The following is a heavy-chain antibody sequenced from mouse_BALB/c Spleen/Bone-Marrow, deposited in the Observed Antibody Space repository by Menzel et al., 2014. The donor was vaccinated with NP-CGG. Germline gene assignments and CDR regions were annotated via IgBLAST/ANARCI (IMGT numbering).Heavy chain of an antibody. V-gene: IGHV5-17*02. CDR3: ARKGAMITHYYAMDY. D-gene: IGHD2-4*01. J-gene: IGHJ4*01. CDR2: ISNGSSPI. Sequence: EVQLVESGGGLVQPGGSRKLSCAASGFTFSSFGMHWVRQAPEKGLEWVAYISNGSSPIYYADTAKGRFTISRDNPKNTLFLQMTSLRSEDTAMYYCARKGAMITHYYAMDYWGQGTSVTVSS. CDR1: GFTFSSFG.